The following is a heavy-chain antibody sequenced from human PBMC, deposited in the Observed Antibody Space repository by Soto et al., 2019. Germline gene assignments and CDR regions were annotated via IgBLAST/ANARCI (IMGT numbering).Heavy chain of an antibody. CDR2: ISAYNGNT. D-gene: IGHD3-10*01. J-gene: IGHJ6*02. Sequence: QVQLVQSGAEVKKPGASVKVSCKASGYTFTSYGISWVRQAPGQGLEWMGWISAYNGNTNYAQKLQGRVTMTTDTATTTANMERRSLRSDDTAVYYCARSGGSGSYDYYYGMDVWRQGTTVTVSS. V-gene: IGHV1-18*01. CDR1: GYTFTSYG. CDR3: ARSGGSGSYDYYYGMDV.